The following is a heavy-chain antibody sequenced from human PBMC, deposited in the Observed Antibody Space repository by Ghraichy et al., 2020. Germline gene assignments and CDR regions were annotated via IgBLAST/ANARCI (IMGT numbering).Heavy chain of an antibody. J-gene: IGHJ4*02. V-gene: IGHV3-23*01. Sequence: SGSGPTVYYAESVKGRFTISRDNSRSTLYLQMDSLQDEDTAVYYCAKGDYRNYNAFDSWGQGTLVTVSP. CDR2: SGSGPTV. CDR3: AKGDYRNYNAFDS. D-gene: IGHD4-11*01.